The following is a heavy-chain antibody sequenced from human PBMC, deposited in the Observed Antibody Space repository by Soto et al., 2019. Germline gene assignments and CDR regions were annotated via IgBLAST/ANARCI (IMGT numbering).Heavy chain of an antibody. Sequence: QVQLVESGGGGVQPGRSLRLSCAASGFPFTSYGMHWVREGPGKGLEWLAVISYDGTNKFYADSVKGRFTISRDNSKTTLYLQMNSLRPEDTALYYCVGGQFYFDYRGQGPLVIVSS. V-gene: IGHV3-30*03. CDR2: ISYDGTNK. CDR1: GFPFTSYG. J-gene: IGHJ4*02. CDR3: VGGQFYFDY. D-gene: IGHD3-10*01.